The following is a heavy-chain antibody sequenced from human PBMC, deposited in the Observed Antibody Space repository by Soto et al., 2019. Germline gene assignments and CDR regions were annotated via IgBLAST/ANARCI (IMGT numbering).Heavy chain of an antibody. J-gene: IGHJ4*02. D-gene: IGHD6-19*01. CDR2: ISYDGSNK. V-gene: IGHV3-30-3*01. Sequence: QVQLVASGGGVVQPGRSLRLSCAASGFTFSSYAMHWVRQAPGKGLAWVAVISYDGSNKYYADSVQGRFTISRDNSKDTLYLQMNSLRAEDTAVYYGARDGRLGGWPNFDYWGQGTLVTVSS. CDR3: ARDGRLGGWPNFDY. CDR1: GFTFSSYA.